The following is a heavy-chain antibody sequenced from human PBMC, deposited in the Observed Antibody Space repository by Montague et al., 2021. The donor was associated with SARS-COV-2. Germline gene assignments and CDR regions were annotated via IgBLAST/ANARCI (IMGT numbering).Heavy chain of an antibody. D-gene: IGHD3-10*01. CDR3: ARDQLIRGVPAFDM. CDR2: ISSGSGAI. Sequence: SLRLSFAASGFTFSPYNMNWVRQIPGKGLEWLSYISSGSGAIFYADAVKGRFTVSRDNAKNSLFLQMNSLRAEDTAVYYCARDQLIRGVPAFDMWGQGTMVTVSS. J-gene: IGHJ3*02. V-gene: IGHV3-48*04. CDR1: GFTFSPYN.